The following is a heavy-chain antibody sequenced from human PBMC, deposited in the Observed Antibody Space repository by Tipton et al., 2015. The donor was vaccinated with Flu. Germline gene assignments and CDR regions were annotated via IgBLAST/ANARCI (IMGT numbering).Heavy chain of an antibody. CDR3: AKTYFDSSDSPDRFDP. CDR2: IYQSGTT. V-gene: IGHV4-38-2*02. Sequence: LRLSCTVSGHSISSGYYWGWIRQPPGKGLEWIGSIYQSGTTYYNPSLKSRVTISVDTSRNQFSPKLSSVTAADTAVYYCAKTYFDSSDSPDRFDPWGQGTLVTVSS. J-gene: IGHJ5*02. CDR1: GHSISSGYY. D-gene: IGHD3-22*01.